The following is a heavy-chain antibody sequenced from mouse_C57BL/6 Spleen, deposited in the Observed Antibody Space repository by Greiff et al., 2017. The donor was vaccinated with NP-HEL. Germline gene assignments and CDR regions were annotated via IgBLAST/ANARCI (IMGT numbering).Heavy chain of an antibody. CDR2: IYPGDGDT. CDR1: GYAFSSYW. D-gene: IGHD2-4*01. V-gene: IGHV1-80*01. Sequence: QVQLQQSGAELVKPGASVKISCKASGYAFSSYWMNWVKQRPGKGLEWIGQIYPGDGDTNYNGKLKGKATLTADKSSSTAYMQLSSLTSEDSAVYFCARSGDYDYDDYAMDYWGQGTSVTVSS. CDR3: ARSGDYDYDDYAMDY. J-gene: IGHJ4*01.